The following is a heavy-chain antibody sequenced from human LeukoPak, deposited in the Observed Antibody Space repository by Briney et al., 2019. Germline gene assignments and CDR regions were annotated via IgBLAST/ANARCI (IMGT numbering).Heavy chain of an antibody. CDR2: IYPGDSDT. J-gene: IGHJ4*02. CDR3: ARQADPYSSSWYQLDY. Sequence: GESLKISCKGSGYSFTSYWIGWVRQMSGKGLEWMGIIYPGDSDTRYSPSFQGQVTISADKSISTAYLQWSSLKASDTAMYYCARQADPYSSSWYQLDYWGQGTLVTVSS. D-gene: IGHD6-13*01. CDR1: GYSFTSYW. V-gene: IGHV5-51*01.